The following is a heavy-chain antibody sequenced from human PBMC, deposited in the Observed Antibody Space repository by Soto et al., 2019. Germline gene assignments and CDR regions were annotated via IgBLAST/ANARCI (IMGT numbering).Heavy chain of an antibody. D-gene: IGHD3-22*01. CDR2: VYHSGAT. Sequence: QVQLQESGPGLVRPSGTLSLTCAVSGDSIIGTGWWGWVRQSPGKGLDWIGEVYHSGATNYNPSLKSRVTISVDTSRNQFSLSLGSVTAADTAVYYCVRNGYYSLDVWGQGTTVTVSS. CDR3: VRNGYYSLDV. J-gene: IGHJ6*02. CDR1: GDSIIGTGW. V-gene: IGHV4-4*02.